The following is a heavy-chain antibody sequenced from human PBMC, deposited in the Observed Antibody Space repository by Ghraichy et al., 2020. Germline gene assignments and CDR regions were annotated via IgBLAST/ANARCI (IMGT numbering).Heavy chain of an antibody. V-gene: IGHV4-31*03. J-gene: IGHJ6*02. Sequence: TLSLTCTVSGGSISSGGYYWSWIRQHPGKGLEWIGYIYYSGSTYYNPSLKSRVTISVDTSKNQFSLKLSSVTAADTAVYYCARERVVISSDYYGMDVWGQGTTVTVSS. D-gene: IGHD3-3*01. CDR2: IYYSGST. CDR3: ARERVVISSDYYGMDV. CDR1: GGSISSGGYY.